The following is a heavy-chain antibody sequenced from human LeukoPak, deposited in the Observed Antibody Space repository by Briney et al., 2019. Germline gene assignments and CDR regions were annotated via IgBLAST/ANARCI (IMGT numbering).Heavy chain of an antibody. CDR2: ISGSGGST. J-gene: IGHJ6*02. CDR3: AKLDEDGWYDILTGYYYYGMDV. Sequence: QTGGSLRLSCAASGFTFSSYAMSWVRQAPGKGLEWVSAISGSGGSTYYADSVKGRFTISRDNSKNTLYLQMNSLRAEDTAVYYCAKLDEDGWYDILTGYYYYGMDVWGQGTTVTVSS. CDR1: GFTFSSYA. D-gene: IGHD3-9*01. V-gene: IGHV3-23*01.